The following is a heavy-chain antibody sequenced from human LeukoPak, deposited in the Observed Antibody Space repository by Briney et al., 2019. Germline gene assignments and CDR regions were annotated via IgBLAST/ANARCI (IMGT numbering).Heavy chain of an antibody. J-gene: IGHJ3*02. CDR3: ARVGTIFGVVIPNDAFDI. CDR2: TSSSSSYI. V-gene: IGHV3-21*01. D-gene: IGHD3-3*01. Sequence: GGSLRLSCAASGFAFSSYSMNWVRQAPGKGLEWVSSTSSSSSYIYYADSVKGRFTISRDNAKNSLYLQMSSLRAEDTAVYYCARVGTIFGVVIPNDAFDIWGQGTMVTVSS. CDR1: GFAFSSYS.